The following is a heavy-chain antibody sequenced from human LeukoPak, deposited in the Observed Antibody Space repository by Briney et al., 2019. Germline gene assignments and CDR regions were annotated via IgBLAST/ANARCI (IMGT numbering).Heavy chain of an antibody. V-gene: IGHV4-59*01. CDR2: IYYSGST. Sequence: TSPTLSLTCTVSGGSISSYYWSWIRQPPGKGLEWIGYIYYSGSTNYNPSLKSRVTISVNTSKNQFSLKLSSVTAADTAVYYCARVGRYGYNLEYFDYWGQGTLVTVSS. CDR1: GGSISSYY. CDR3: ARVGRYGYNLEYFDY. D-gene: IGHD5-24*01. J-gene: IGHJ4*02.